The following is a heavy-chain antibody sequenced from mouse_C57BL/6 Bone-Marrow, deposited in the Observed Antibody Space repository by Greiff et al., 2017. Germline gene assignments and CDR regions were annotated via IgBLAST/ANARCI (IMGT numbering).Heavy chain of an antibody. Sequence: EVQLVESGGGLVQPGGSMKLSCVASGFTFSNYWMNWVRQSPEKGLEWVAQIRLKSDNYATHYAESVKGRFTISRDDSKSSVYLQMNNLRAEDTGIYYCVGAPYDYDGAMDYWGQGTSVTVSS. CDR1: GFTFSNYW. CDR2: IRLKSDNYAT. CDR3: VGAPYDYDGAMDY. J-gene: IGHJ4*01. V-gene: IGHV6-3*01. D-gene: IGHD2-4*01.